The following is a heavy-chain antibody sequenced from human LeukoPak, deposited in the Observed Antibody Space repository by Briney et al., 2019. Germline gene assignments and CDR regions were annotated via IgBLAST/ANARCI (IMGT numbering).Heavy chain of an antibody. Sequence: GGSLRLSCAASGFTFSSYAMSWVRQAPGKGLEYVSAISSNGGSTYYANSVKGRFTISRDNSKNTLYLQMGSLRTEDMAVYYCARSSVGIEAYSYGWFDPWGQGTLVTVSS. J-gene: IGHJ5*02. V-gene: IGHV3-64*01. CDR1: GFTFSSYA. CDR3: ARSSVGIEAYSYGWFDP. CDR2: ISSNGGST. D-gene: IGHD5-18*01.